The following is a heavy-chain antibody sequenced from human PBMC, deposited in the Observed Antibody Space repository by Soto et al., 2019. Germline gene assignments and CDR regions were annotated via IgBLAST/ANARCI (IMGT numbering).Heavy chain of an antibody. Sequence: QVQLQESGPGLVKPSGSLSLTYAVSGGSVSSSNWWSWVRQPPGKGLEWIGEIYHSGSTNYNPSLKSRVTISVDKSKNQLSLKLSSVTAADTAVYYCARVWTTVTNWFDPWGQGTLVTVSS. V-gene: IGHV4-4*02. CDR1: GGSVSSSNW. J-gene: IGHJ5*02. CDR2: IYHSGST. CDR3: ARVWTTVTNWFDP. D-gene: IGHD4-17*01.